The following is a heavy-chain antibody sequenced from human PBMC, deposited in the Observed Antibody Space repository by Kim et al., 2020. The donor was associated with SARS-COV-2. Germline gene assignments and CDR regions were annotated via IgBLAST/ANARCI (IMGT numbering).Heavy chain of an antibody. V-gene: IGHV4-34*01. CDR1: GGSLSGYY. D-gene: IGHD3-10*01. CDR2: INYSEST. Sequence: SETLSLTCAVSGGSLSGYYWSWIRQPPGKGLEWIGEINYSESTKYNPSLKSRVTMSVDTSKNHFSLRLRSVTAADTAVYYCARGRHYYGLGAPLLWGQGT. CDR3: ARGRHYYGLGAPLL. J-gene: IGHJ4*02.